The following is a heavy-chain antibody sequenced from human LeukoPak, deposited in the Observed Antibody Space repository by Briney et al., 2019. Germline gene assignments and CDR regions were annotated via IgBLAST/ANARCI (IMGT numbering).Heavy chain of an antibody. V-gene: IGHV1-2*06. CDR2: INPNSGGT. CDR1: GYTLTDYY. CDR3: ARVGYYESSGYFEY. Sequence: ASVKVSCKASGYTLTDYYMHWVRQAPGQGLEWMGRINPNSGGTNYAQKFQGRVTMTRDTSISTVYMELSRLRSDDTAVYYCARVGYYESSGYFEYWGQGTLVTVSS. J-gene: IGHJ4*02. D-gene: IGHD3-22*01.